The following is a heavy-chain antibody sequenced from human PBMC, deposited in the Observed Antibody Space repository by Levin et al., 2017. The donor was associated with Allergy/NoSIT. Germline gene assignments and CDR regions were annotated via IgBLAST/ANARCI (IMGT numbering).Heavy chain of an antibody. CDR2: ISSSGSTI. V-gene: IGHV3-48*03. Sequence: LSLTCAASGFTFSSYEMNWVRQAPGKGLEWVSYISSSGSTIYYADSVKGRFTISRDNAKNSLYLQMNSLRAEDTAVYYCAREEKWELLGGYFDYWGQGTLVTVSS. D-gene: IGHD1-26*01. CDR3: AREEKWELLGGYFDY. CDR1: GFTFSSYE. J-gene: IGHJ4*02.